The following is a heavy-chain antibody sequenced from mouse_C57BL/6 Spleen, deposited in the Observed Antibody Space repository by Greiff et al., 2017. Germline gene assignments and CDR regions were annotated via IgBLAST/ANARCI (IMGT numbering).Heavy chain of an antibody. D-gene: IGHD2-4*01. J-gene: IGHJ4*01. CDR1: GFSFNTYA. Sequence: EVQLVESGGGLVQPKGSLKLSCAASGFSFNTYAMNWVRQAPGKGLEWVARIRSKSNNYATYYADSVKDSFTISRDDSENMLYLQMNNLKTEATAMYYCVRQMGDYSYAMGYWGQGTSVTVSS. CDR3: VRQMGDYSYAMGY. CDR2: IRSKSNNYAT. V-gene: IGHV10-1*01.